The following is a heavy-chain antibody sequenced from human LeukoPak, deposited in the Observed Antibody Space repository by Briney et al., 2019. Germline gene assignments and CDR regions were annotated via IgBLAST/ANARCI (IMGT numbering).Heavy chain of an antibody. Sequence: QPWGSLRLSCAASGFTFSSYAMSWVRQAPGKGLEWVSAISGSGGSTYCADSVKGRFTISRDNSKNTLYLQMNSLRAEDTAVYYCAKDRPSSDYYYDSSGYYWPYAFDIWGQGTMVTVSS. V-gene: IGHV3-23*01. J-gene: IGHJ3*02. CDR2: ISGSGGST. D-gene: IGHD3-22*01. CDR3: AKDRPSSDYYYDSSGYYWPYAFDI. CDR1: GFTFSSYA.